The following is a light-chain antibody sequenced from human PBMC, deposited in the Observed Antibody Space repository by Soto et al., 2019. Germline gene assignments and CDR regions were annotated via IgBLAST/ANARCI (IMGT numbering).Light chain of an antibody. V-gene: IGKV3-11*01. CDR2: DAS. CDR3: QQLSNWPPG. CDR1: QSVSSY. J-gene: IGKJ1*01. Sequence: EIVLTQSPATLSLSPGERATLSCRASQSVSSYLAWYQQKPGQAPRLLIYDASNRATGIPARFSGGGSGTDFTLQLNGLEQEDFAVRCCQQLSNWPPGFGQRTKLEI.